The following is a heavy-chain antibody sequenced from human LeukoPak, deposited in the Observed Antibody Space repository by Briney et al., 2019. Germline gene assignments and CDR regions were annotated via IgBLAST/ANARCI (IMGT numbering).Heavy chain of an antibody. D-gene: IGHD3-22*01. CDR1: GYTFTSYY. V-gene: IGHV1-46*01. J-gene: IGHJ4*02. CDR3: ARVSEDSSGYSPPDY. CDR2: INPSGGST. Sequence: ASVKVSCKASGYTFTSYYMHWVRQAPGQGLEWMGIINPSGGSTSYAQKFQGRVTMTRDTSTSTVYVELSSLRSEDTAVYYCARVSEDSSGYSPPDYWGQGTLVTVSS.